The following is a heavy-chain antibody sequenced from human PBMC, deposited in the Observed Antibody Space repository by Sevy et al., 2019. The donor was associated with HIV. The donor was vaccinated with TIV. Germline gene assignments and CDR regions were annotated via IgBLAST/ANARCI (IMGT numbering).Heavy chain of an antibody. CDR1: GYTLTELS. V-gene: IGHV1-24*01. J-gene: IGHJ3*02. CDR2: FDPEDGET. Sequence: ASVKVSCKVSGYTLTELSIHWVRQAPGKGLEWMGGFDPEDGETIYAQKFQGRVTMTEDTSTDTAYMELSSLRSEDTAVYYCTTSPDYYDSSRDAFDIWGQGTMVIVS. D-gene: IGHD3-22*01. CDR3: TTSPDYYDSSRDAFDI.